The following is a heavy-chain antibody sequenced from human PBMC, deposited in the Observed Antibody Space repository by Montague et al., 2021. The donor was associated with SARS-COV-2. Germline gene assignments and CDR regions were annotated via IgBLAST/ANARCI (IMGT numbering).Heavy chain of an antibody. CDR3: ANFRRTQLLFGTLYYGMDV. V-gene: IGHV4-59*02. D-gene: IGHD2-2*01. Sequence: SETLSLTCTVSGVSVTDYYWSWIRQPPGKGLEWDGDVLYNKGTNFNHSLKSRVAISVDTAKNQFSLRLSSVTAADTAVYYCANFRRTQLLFGTLYYGMDVWGQGTTVTVSS. J-gene: IGHJ6*02. CDR1: GVSVTDYY. CDR2: VLYNKGT.